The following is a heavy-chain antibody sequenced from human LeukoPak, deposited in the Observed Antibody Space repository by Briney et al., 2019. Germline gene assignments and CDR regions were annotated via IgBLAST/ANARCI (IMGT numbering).Heavy chain of an antibody. Sequence: ASVKVSCKASDDTFTSYVISWVRQATGQGLEWMGWISGHNGKTNYAQKFQGRVTMTTDTSTSTVYMELKSLRSDDTAVYYCARGTVVMVYSIQENWLDPWGQGTLVTVSS. CDR3: ARGTVVMVYSIQENWLDP. CDR2: ISGHNGKT. CDR1: DDTFTSYV. D-gene: IGHD2-8*01. J-gene: IGHJ5*02. V-gene: IGHV1-18*01.